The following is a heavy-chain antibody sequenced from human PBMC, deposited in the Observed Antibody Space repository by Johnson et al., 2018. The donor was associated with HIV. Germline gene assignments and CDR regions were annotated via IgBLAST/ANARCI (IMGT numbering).Heavy chain of an antibody. CDR1: GFTLSNYG. Sequence: QVQLVESGGGVVQPGGSLRLSCAASGFTLSNYGMHWVRQAPGKGLEWVAVIWHDGSNKYYADSVKGRFTISRDNSKNTLYLQMNSLRAEDTAVYYCARRVNTMVRGAILDAFDIWGQGTMVTVSS. J-gene: IGHJ3*02. D-gene: IGHD3-10*01. V-gene: IGHV3-30*19. CDR2: IWHDGSNK. CDR3: ARRVNTMVRGAILDAFDI.